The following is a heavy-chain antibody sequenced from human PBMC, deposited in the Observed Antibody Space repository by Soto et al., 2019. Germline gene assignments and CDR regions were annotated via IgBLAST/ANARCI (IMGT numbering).Heavy chain of an antibody. CDR1: GFTFSNYA. CDR2: LSDGGGST. D-gene: IGHD1-26*01. CDR3: ETDLVRGSYYDAFDI. V-gene: IGHV3-23*01. J-gene: IGHJ3*02. Sequence: PGGSLRLSCAASGFTFSNYAMSWVRQAPGKGLEWVSGLSDGGGSTFYADSVKGRFTISRDNAKNTLYLQMGSLRAEDTAVYYCETDLVRGSYYDAFDICGQGTMVTVSS.